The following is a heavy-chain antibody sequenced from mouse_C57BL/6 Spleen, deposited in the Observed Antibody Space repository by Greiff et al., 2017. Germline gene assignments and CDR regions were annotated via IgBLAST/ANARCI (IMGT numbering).Heavy chain of an antibody. Sequence: QVQLKESGPGLVQPSQSLSITCTVSGFSLTSYGVYWVRQSPGKGLEWLGVIWSGGSTDYNAAFISRLSSSKDNSKSQVFFKMNSLQADDTAIYYCARKGLLRYAMDYWGQGTSVTVSS. V-gene: IGHV2-2*01. CDR3: ARKGLLRYAMDY. CDR2: IWSGGST. CDR1: GFSLTSYG. J-gene: IGHJ4*01. D-gene: IGHD2-3*01.